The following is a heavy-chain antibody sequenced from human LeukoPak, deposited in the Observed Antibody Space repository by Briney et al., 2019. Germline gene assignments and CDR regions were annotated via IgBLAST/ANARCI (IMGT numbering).Heavy chain of an antibody. V-gene: IGHV3-7*01. CDR1: GFPFSSYW. CDR3: ARETGSAVGSTDFDY. D-gene: IGHD4-17*01. CDR2: IKQDGSEK. J-gene: IGHJ4*02. Sequence: GALRLSCAASGFPFSSYWMNWVRQAPGKGLEWVANIKQDGSEKNYVDSVKGRFTISRDNSKNTLYLQMNSLRAEDTAVYYCARETGSAVGSTDFDYWGQGTLVTVSS.